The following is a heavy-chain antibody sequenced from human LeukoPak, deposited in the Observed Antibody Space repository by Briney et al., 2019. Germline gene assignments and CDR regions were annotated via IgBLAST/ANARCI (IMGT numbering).Heavy chain of an antibody. CDR3: ARWPPFDCSGTSCYGGGFDY. Sequence: GGSLRLSCAASGFTFSSYSMNWVRQAPGKGLEWVSSISSSSSYIYYADSVKGRFTISRDNAKNSLYLQMNSLRAEDTAVYYCARWPPFDCSGTSCYGGGFDYWRQGTLVTVSS. D-gene: IGHD2-2*01. CDR2: ISSSSSYI. CDR1: GFTFSSYS. V-gene: IGHV3-21*01. J-gene: IGHJ4*02.